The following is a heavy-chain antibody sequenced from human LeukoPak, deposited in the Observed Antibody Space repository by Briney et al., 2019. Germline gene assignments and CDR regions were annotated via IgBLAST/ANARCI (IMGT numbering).Heavy chain of an antibody. D-gene: IGHD3-22*01. CDR1: GFTVASNY. CDR3: ARRAPGGYSGDDFDI. J-gene: IGHJ3*02. V-gene: IGHV3-53*01. Sequence: PGGSLRLSCAASGFTVASNYMIWVRQAPGKGLEWVSIIYTSAGTYYADSVKGRFTVSRDNSKNTVYFQMNSLRVEDTAVYYCARRAPGGYSGDDFDIWGQGTMVTVSS. CDR2: IYTSAGT.